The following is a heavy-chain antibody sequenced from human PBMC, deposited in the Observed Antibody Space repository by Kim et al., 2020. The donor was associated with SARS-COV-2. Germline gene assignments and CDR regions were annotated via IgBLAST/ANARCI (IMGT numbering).Heavy chain of an antibody. CDR3: ARLGYSYGNYYFDY. D-gene: IGHD5-18*01. CDR1: GGSISSSSYY. J-gene: IGHJ4*01. CDR2: IHYSGST. V-gene: IGHV4-39*01. Sequence: SETLSLTCTVSGGSISSSSYYWGWIRQPPGKGLEWIGSIHYSGSTLYNPSLKSRVTISVDTSKNQFSLKLSSVTAADTAVYYCARLGYSYGNYYFDYWG.